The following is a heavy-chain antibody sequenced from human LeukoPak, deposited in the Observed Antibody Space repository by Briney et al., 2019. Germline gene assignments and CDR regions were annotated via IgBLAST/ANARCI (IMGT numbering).Heavy chain of an antibody. J-gene: IGHJ5*02. CDR1: GFTFSSYG. V-gene: IGHV3-23*01. D-gene: IGHD3-10*01. CDR3: AILVRGVRSWFDP. Sequence: PGGSLRLSCAASGFTFSSYGMSWVRQAPGKGLEWVSAISGSGGSTYYADSVKGRFTISRDNSKNTLYLQMNSLRAEDTAVYYCAILVRGVRSWFDPWGQGTLVTVSS. CDR2: ISGSGGST.